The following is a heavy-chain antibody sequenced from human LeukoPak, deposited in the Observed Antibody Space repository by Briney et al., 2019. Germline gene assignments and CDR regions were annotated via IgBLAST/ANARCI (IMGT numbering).Heavy chain of an antibody. V-gene: IGHV3-7*01. CDR1: GFTFSDYY. J-gene: IGHJ4*02. CDR2: IKEDGSEK. Sequence: GGSLRLSCAASGFTFSDYYMSWIRQAPGKGLEWVANIKEDGSEKYYVDSVKGRFTISRDNAKNSLYLQMNSLRAEDTAVYYCVRALGTGSYWGQGTLVSVSS. D-gene: IGHD1-1*01. CDR3: VRALGTGSY.